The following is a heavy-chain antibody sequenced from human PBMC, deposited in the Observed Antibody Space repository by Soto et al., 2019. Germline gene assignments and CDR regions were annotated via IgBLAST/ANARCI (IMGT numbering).Heavy chain of an antibody. J-gene: IGHJ4*02. CDR3: ARKNDDYGDYFDY. CDR2: IYHSGST. V-gene: IGHV4-4*02. D-gene: IGHD4-17*01. Sequence: SETLSLTCAVSSGSISSSNWWSWVRQPPGKGLEWIGEIYHSGSTNYNPSLKSRVTISVDKSKNQFSLKLSSVTAADTAVYYCARKNDDYGDYFDYWGQGTLVTVSS. CDR1: SGSISSSNW.